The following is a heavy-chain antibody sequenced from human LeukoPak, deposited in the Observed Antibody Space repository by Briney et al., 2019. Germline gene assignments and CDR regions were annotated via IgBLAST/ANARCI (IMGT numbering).Heavy chain of an antibody. CDR3: ATWLWEEGFENFDY. Sequence: ASVKVSCKASGGTFSSYGISWVRQAPGKGLEWMGGFDPEDGETIYAQKFQGRVTMTEDTSTDTAYMELSSLRSEDTAVYYCATWLWEEGFENFDYWGQGTLVTVSS. D-gene: IGHD1-26*01. J-gene: IGHJ4*02. CDR2: FDPEDGET. V-gene: IGHV1-24*01. CDR1: GGTFSSYG.